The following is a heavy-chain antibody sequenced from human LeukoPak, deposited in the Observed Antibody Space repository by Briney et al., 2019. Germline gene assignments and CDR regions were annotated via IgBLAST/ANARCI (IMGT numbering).Heavy chain of an antibody. CDR3: ARDNYDFWSGYYENGTPFDP. CDR1: GFTFSSYA. Sequence: GGSLRLSCAASGFTFSSYAMSWVRQAPGKGLEWVSAISGSGGSTYYADSVKGRFTISRDNAKNSLYLQMNSLRDEDTAVYYCARDNYDFWSGYYENGTPFDPWGQGTLVTVSS. D-gene: IGHD3-3*01. V-gene: IGHV3-23*01. CDR2: ISGSGGST. J-gene: IGHJ5*02.